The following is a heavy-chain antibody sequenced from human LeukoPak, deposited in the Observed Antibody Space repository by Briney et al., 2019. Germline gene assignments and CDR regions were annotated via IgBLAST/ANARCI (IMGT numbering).Heavy chain of an antibody. V-gene: IGHV4-39*01. CDR1: YD. J-gene: IGHJ6*03. D-gene: IGHD1-26*01. Sequence: YDMSWIRQPPGKGLEWIGSIYYSGSTYYNPSLKSRVTISVDTSKNQFSLKLSSVIAADTAVYYCARQREAYYYYMDVWGKGTTVTVSS. CDR3: ARQREAYYYYMDV. CDR2: IYYSGST.